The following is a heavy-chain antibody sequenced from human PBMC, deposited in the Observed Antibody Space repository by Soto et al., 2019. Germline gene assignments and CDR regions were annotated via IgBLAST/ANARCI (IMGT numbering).Heavy chain of an antibody. Sequence: ASVKVSCKVSGYTLTEVSIHWVRQAPGKGLEWMGGFDPENDETNYAQRFQGRFTMTEDSSTDTAFMELNSLRSDDTAVYYCARDLPSREWELLRDDDYWGQGTLVTV. CDR3: ARDLPSREWELLRDDDY. CDR2: FDPENDET. V-gene: IGHV1-24*01. J-gene: IGHJ4*02. D-gene: IGHD1-26*01. CDR1: GYTLTEVS.